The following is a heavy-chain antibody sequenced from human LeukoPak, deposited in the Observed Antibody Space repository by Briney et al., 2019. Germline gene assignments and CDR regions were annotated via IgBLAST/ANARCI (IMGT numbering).Heavy chain of an antibody. D-gene: IGHD6-13*01. CDR3: ANLAAAPKDAFDI. CDR1: GYTFTGYY. V-gene: IGHV1-2*02. CDR2: INPNSGGT. Sequence: GASVNVSCKASGYTFTGYYMHWVRQAPGQGLEWMGWINPNSGGTNYAQKFQGRVTMTRDTSISTAYMELSRLRSDDTAVYYCANLAAAPKDAFDIWGQGTMVTVSS. J-gene: IGHJ3*02.